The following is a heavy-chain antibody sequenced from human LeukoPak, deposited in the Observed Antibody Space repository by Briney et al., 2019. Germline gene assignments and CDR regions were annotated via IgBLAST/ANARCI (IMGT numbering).Heavy chain of an antibody. V-gene: IGHV3-48*03. CDR1: GFTFSSYE. D-gene: IGHD6-13*01. CDR2: ISSSGSTI. J-gene: IGHJ4*02. CDR3: ARDGSSWSLY. Sequence: PGGSLRLSCAASGFTFSSYEMNWVRQAPGKGLEWVSYISSSGSTIYYADSVKGRFTISRDNAKNSLYLQMNSLRAEDTAVYYCARDGSSWSLYWGQGTLVTVSS.